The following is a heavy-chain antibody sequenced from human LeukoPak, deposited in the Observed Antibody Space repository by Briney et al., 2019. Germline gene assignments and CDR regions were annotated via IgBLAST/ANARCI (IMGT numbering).Heavy chain of an antibody. J-gene: IGHJ4*02. D-gene: IGHD4-23*01. Sequence: GASVKVSCKASGYIFTTYGISWVRQAPGQGLEWMGWISGYNGNTNYAQKLQGRVTMTTDTSTSTAFMELRSLRSDDTAIYYCARSDFGGAADYWGQGTLVTVS. CDR1: GYIFTTYG. CDR2: ISGYNGNT. V-gene: IGHV1-18*01. CDR3: ARSDFGGAADY.